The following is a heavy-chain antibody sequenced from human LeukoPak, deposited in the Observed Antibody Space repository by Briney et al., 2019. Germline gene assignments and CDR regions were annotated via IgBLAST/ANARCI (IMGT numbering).Heavy chain of an antibody. CDR3: ARAASSWYTAWEGNAFDI. CDR1: GYTFTGYY. D-gene: IGHD6-13*01. V-gene: IGHV1-8*03. CDR2: MNPNSGNT. Sequence: ASVKVSCKASGYTFTGYYMHWVRQAPGQGLEWMGWMNPNSGNTGYAQKFQGRVTITRNTSISTAYMELSSLRSEDTAVYYCARAASSWYTAWEGNAFDIWGQGTMVTVSS. J-gene: IGHJ3*02.